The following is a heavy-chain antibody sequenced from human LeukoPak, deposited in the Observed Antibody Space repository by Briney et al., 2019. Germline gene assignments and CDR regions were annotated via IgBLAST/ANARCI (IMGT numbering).Heavy chain of an antibody. V-gene: IGHV3-23*01. CDR3: AKSAGYYASGSYSFDY. D-gene: IGHD3-10*01. CDR1: GFTFRSYA. J-gene: IGHJ4*02. CDR2: FSASGDRT. Sequence: PGGSLRLSCAASGFTFRSYAMTWVRQAPGRGLEWVSSFSASGDRTSYADSAKGRFTISRDNAKNTLYLQMNSLRADDTAVYYCAKSAGYYASGSYSFDYWGQGTLVTVSS.